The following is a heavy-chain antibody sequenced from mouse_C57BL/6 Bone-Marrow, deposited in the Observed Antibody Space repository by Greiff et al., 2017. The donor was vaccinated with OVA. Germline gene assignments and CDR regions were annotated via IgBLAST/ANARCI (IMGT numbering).Heavy chain of an antibody. CDR1: GFSLTSYG. V-gene: IGHV2-9*01. J-gene: IGHJ4*01. Sequence: VQGVESGPGLVAPSQSLSITCTVSGFSLTSYGVDWVRQPPGKGLEWLGVIWGGGSTNYNSALMSRLSISKDNSKSQVFLKMNSLQTDDTAMYYCAKHIYDGYYDYYAMDYWGQGTSVTVSS. CDR2: IWGGGST. CDR3: AKHIYDGYYDYYAMDY. D-gene: IGHD2-3*01.